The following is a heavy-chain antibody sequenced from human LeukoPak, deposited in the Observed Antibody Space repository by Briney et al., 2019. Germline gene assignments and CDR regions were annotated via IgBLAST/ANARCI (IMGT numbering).Heavy chain of an antibody. CDR2: ISSSGSTI. CDR3: ATPARGYYTGWFDP. V-gene: IGHV3-48*03. D-gene: IGHD3-3*01. CDR1: GFTFSSYE. Sequence: PGGSLRLSCAASGFTFSSYEMNWVRQAPGKGLEWVSYISSSGSTIYYADSVKGRFTISRDNSKNTLYLQMNSLRAEDTAVYYCATPARGYYTGWFDPWGQGTLVTVSS. J-gene: IGHJ5*02.